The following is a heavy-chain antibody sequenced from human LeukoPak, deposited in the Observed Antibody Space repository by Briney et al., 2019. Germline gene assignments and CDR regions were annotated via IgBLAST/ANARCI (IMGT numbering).Heavy chain of an antibody. CDR3: ASGYDSSGSKGYFDY. Sequence: GGSLRLSCAASGFTFDDYAMHWVRQAPGKGLEWVSGISWNSGSIGYADSVKGRFTISRDNAKNSLYLQMNSLGAEDTALYYCASGYDSSGSKGYFDYWGQGTLVTVSS. V-gene: IGHV3-9*01. CDR2: ISWNSGSI. D-gene: IGHD3-22*01. CDR1: GFTFDDYA. J-gene: IGHJ4*02.